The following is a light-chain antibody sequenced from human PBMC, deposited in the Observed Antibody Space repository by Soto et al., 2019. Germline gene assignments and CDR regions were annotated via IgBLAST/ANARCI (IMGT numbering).Light chain of an antibody. CDR1: RLYVGGYNY. J-gene: IGLJ1*01. Sequence: ALTQPASVSGSPGQSITISCTGTRLYVGGYNYVSWYQQQPGKAPKLIIYEVTNRPSGVSDRFSGSKSGNTVSLTVSGLQAADEADYFCKSYAGSNTYVFGSGNKVTVL. CDR3: KSYAGSNTYV. CDR2: EVT. V-gene: IGLV2-14*03.